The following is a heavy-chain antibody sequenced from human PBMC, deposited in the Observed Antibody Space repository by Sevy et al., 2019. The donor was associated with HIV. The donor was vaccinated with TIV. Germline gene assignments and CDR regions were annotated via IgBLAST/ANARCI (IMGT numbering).Heavy chain of an antibody. CDR1: GYTLTRLS. J-gene: IGHJ4*02. CDR3: ATTNDYYGSSGSPFDY. CDR2: FDPEDGET. V-gene: IGHV1-24*01. Sequence: ASVKVSCKVSGYTLTRLSMHWVRRGPGKGLEWMGSFDPEDGETIYAQKFQGRVTMTEDTSTDTAHMELRSLKSEDTAVYYCATTNDYYGSSGSPFDYWGQGTLVTVSS. D-gene: IGHD3-22*01.